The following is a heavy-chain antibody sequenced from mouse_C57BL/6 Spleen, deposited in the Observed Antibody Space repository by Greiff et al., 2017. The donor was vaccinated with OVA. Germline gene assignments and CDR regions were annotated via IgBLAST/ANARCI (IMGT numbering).Heavy chain of an antibody. J-gene: IGHJ1*03. V-gene: IGHV1-64*01. CDR2: IHPNSGST. CDR1: GYTFTSYW. Sequence: QVQLKQPGAELVKPGASVKLSCKASGYTFTSYWMHWVKQRPGQGLEWIGMIHPNSGSTNYNEKFKSKATLTVDKSSSTAYMQLSSLTSEDSAVYYCARDYEYFDVWGTGTTVTVSS. D-gene: IGHD1-1*01. CDR3: ARDYEYFDV.